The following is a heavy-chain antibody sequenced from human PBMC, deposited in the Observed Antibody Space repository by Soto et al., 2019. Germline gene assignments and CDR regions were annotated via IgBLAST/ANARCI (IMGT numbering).Heavy chain of an antibody. D-gene: IGHD2-2*02. CDR1: GGTFSSYA. CDR2: IIPIFGTA. V-gene: IGHV1-69*06. CDR3: ARAIRSRTSCYTCGGMDV. J-gene: IGHJ6*02. Sequence: GASVKLLCKASGGTFSSYAISCVRQAPGQGLEWMGGIIPIFGTANYAQKFQGRVTITADTSKNQFSLKLSSVTDADTAVYYGARAIRSRTSCYTCGGMDVWGQGTTVNVS.